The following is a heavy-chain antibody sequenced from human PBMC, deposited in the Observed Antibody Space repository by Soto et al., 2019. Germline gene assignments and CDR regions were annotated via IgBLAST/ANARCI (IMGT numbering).Heavy chain of an antibody. V-gene: IGHV4-59*01. CDR3: ARESGRYGGN. D-gene: IGHD3-10*01. Sequence: QVQPQESGPGLVKPSETLSLTCTVSGGPISSSYWSWIRQLPGKGLEWIGYMSYSGDTNYNPSLKSRVTISLDTSKNQSSLNLRSVTAADTAVYYCARESGRYGGNWGQGVLVTVAS. CDR1: GGPISSSY. CDR2: MSYSGDT. J-gene: IGHJ4*02.